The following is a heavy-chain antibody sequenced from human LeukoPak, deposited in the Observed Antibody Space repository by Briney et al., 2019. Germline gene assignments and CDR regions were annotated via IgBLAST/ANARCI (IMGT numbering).Heavy chain of an antibody. CDR1: GFTVSSNY. J-gene: IGHJ4*02. D-gene: IGHD6-13*01. Sequence: PGGSLRLSCAASGFTVSSNYMSRVRQAPGKGLEWVSVIYISGSTYYADSVKGRFTFSRDNSKNTLCLQMNSLRAEDTAVYYCARVSSSSFHFDYWGQGTLVTVSS. CDR3: ARVSSSSFHFDY. CDR2: IYISGST. V-gene: IGHV3-53*01.